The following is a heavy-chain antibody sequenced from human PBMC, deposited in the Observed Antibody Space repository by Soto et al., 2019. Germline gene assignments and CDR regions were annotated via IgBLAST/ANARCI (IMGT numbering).Heavy chain of an antibody. Sequence: PSETLSLTXTVSGGSISSYYWSWIRQPPGKGLEWIGYIYYSGSTNYNPSLKSRVTISVDTSKNQFSLKLSSVTAADTAVYYCALLGLGYWGQGTLVTVSS. J-gene: IGHJ4*02. CDR1: GGSISSYY. D-gene: IGHD1-26*01. V-gene: IGHV4-59*01. CDR3: ALLGLGY. CDR2: IYYSGST.